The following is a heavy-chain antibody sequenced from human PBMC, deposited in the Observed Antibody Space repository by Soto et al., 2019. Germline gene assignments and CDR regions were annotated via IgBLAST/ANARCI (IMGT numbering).Heavy chain of an antibody. Sequence: SETLSLTCTVSGGSISDYYWNWIRQPPGKGLEWIGFIYYSGSTNYNPSLQSRVPISVDTSKNQLSLKLSSVIAADTAVYYCARGRSYSDSGGYTPFDYWGQGTLVTVSS. J-gene: IGHJ4*02. CDR2: IYYSGST. D-gene: IGHD3-22*01. V-gene: IGHV4-59*01. CDR1: GGSISDYY. CDR3: ARGRSYSDSGGYTPFDY.